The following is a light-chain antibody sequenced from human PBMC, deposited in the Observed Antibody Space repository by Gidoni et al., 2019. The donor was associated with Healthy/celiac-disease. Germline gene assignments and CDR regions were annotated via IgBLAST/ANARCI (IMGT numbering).Light chain of an antibody. CDR2: QDS. J-gene: IGLJ2*01. V-gene: IGLV3-1*01. Sequence: SYALTQPPSVSVSPGQTSSITCSGDKLGDKYACWYHQKPGQSPVLVIYQDSKRPSGIPERFSGSNSGNTATLTISGTQAMDEADYYCQAWDSSNAVFGGGTKLTVL. CDR1: KLGDKY. CDR3: QAWDSSNAV.